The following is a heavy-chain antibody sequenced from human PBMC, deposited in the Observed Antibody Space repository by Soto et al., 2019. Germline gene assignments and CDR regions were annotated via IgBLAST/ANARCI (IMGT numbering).Heavy chain of an antibody. CDR3: ARVDHRGYFAILTDY. D-gene: IGHD3-9*01. CDR1: GDSLSSGGHY. CDR2: IYDSVNT. V-gene: IGHV4-31*03. Sequence: TLSLNCTVPGDSLSSGGHYWSWILQHPGKGLEWIGHIYDSVNTYYSPSLRSRVTISADMSKNQFSLNLRSVTAADTAVYYCARVDHRGYFAILTDYWGQGTLVTVSS. J-gene: IGHJ4*02.